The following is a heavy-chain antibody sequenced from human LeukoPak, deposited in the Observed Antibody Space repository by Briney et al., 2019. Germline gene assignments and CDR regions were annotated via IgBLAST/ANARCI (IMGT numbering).Heavy chain of an antibody. CDR2: VSSTGSTL. CDR1: GFTFRGYE. J-gene: IGHJ4*02. D-gene: IGHD2-21*02. CDR3: ARGANCGGDCYDY. V-gene: IGHV3-48*03. Sequence: RTGGSLRLSCAASGFTFRGYEMNWVRQAPGKGLEWVSYVSSTGSTLYYTDSVKGRFTISRDNAKNSLYLQMNSLRAEDTAVYYCARGANCGGDCYDYWGQGTLVTVSS.